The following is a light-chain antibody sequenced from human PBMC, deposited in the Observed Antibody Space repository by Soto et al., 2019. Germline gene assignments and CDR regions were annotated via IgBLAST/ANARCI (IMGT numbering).Light chain of an antibody. Sequence: EIVLTQSPGTLSLSPGERATLSCRASQSVRSSYLAWYQQKPGQAPRLLIYDASNRATGIPDRFSGSGSGTDFTLAISRLEPEDFALYYCQQYGSSPTFGQGTKVEMK. CDR1: QSVRSSY. CDR3: QQYGSSPT. CDR2: DAS. V-gene: IGKV3-20*01. J-gene: IGKJ1*01.